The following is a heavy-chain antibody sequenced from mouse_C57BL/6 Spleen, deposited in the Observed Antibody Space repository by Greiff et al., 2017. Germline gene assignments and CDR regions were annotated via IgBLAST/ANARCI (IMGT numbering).Heavy chain of an antibody. CDR3: AKDDGYYFDY. CDR1: GYTFTSYW. J-gene: IGHJ2*01. Sequence: QVQLQQPGAELVRPGSSVKLSCKASGYTFTSYWMEWVKQRPGQGLEWIGNIYPSDSETHYNQKFKDKATLTVDKSSSTAYMQLSSLTSEESAVYYGAKDDGYYFDYWGQGTTLTVSS. CDR2: IYPSDSET. V-gene: IGHV1-61*01. D-gene: IGHD2-3*01.